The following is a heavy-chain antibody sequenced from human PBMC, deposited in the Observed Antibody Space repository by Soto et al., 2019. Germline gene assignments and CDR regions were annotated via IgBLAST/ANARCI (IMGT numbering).Heavy chain of an antibody. D-gene: IGHD3-10*01. CDR1: GYTFTSYG. V-gene: IGHV1-18*01. CDR3: AGDRTMVRGVNDWFYP. CDR2: ISAYNGNT. Sequence: QVQLVQSGAEVKKPGASVKVSCKASGYTFTSYGISWVRQAPGQGLEWMGWISAYNGNTNYAQKLQGRVTMTTDTSTRTAYMELRSLRCDDTAVYYCAGDRTMVRGVNDWFYPWGQGTLVTVSS. J-gene: IGHJ5*02.